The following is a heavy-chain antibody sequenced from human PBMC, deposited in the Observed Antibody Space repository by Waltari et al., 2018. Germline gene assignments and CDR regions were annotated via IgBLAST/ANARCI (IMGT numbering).Heavy chain of an antibody. V-gene: IGHV4-34*01. CDR1: GGSFSGYY. J-gene: IGHJ4*02. D-gene: IGHD6-13*01. Sequence: QVQLQESGPGLVKPSETLSLTCAVYGGSFSGYYWSWIRQPPGKGLEWIGEINHSGSTNYNPSLKSRVTISVDTSKNQFSLKLSSVTAADTAVYYCASDFEAAAGSFDYWGQGTLVTVSS. CDR2: INHSGST. CDR3: ASDFEAAAGSFDY.